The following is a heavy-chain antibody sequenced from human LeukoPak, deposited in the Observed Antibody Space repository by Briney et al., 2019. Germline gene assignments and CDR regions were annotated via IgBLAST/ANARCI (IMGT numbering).Heavy chain of an antibody. CDR2: ISSSSSYI. CDR3: ARDEWELPGSYFDY. D-gene: IGHD1-26*01. Sequence: MTGGSLRLSCAASGFTFSSYSMNWVRQAPGEGLEWVSSISSSSSYIYYADSVKGRFTISRDNAKNSLYLQMNSLRAEDTAVYYCARDEWELPGSYFDYWGQGTLVTVSS. J-gene: IGHJ4*02. V-gene: IGHV3-21*01. CDR1: GFTFSSYS.